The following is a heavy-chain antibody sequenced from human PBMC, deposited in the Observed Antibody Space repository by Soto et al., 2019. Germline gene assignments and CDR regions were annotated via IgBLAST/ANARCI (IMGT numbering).Heavy chain of an antibody. CDR1: GFTFSSYA. CDR3: AKDSGYLAPTFPYGMDV. J-gene: IGHJ6*02. D-gene: IGHD2-15*01. V-gene: IGHV3-23*01. Sequence: GGSLRLSCAASGFTFSSYAMSWVRQAPGKGLEWVSAISGSGGSTYYADSVKGRFTISRDNSKSTLYLQMNSLRAEDTAVYYCAKDSGYLAPTFPYGMDVWGHGTTVTVSS. CDR2: ISGSGGST.